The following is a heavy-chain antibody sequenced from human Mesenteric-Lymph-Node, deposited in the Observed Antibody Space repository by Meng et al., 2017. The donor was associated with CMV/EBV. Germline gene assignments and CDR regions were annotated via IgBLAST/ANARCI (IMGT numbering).Heavy chain of an antibody. Sequence: GESLKISCAASGFTFSTQTMSWVRQAPGKGLEWVSAISSGGGSTYYADSVKGRFTISRDNSKNTLYLQMNSLRAEDTAVYYCARARSRSGARYYFDYWGQGTLVTVSS. V-gene: IGHV3-23*01. CDR3: ARARSRSGARYYFDY. D-gene: IGHD3-3*01. J-gene: IGHJ4*02. CDR1: GFTFSTQT. CDR2: ISSGGGST.